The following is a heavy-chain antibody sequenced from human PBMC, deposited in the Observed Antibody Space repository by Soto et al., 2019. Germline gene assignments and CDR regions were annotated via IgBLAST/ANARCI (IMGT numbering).Heavy chain of an antibody. D-gene: IGHD2-15*01. CDR3: ARRGSGCSGGSCYLRYYYYYYMDV. CDR1: DGTISNSSYH. Sequence: PSQTLPHTNTVSDGTISNSSYHRGWNRQPPGKGLEWIGSIYYSRSTHYNPSLKSRATISVDTSKNQFSLKLSSVTAADTAVYYCARRGSGCSGGSCYLRYYYYYYMDVWGKGTTVTVSS. CDR2: IYYSRST. J-gene: IGHJ6*03. V-gene: IGHV4-39*01.